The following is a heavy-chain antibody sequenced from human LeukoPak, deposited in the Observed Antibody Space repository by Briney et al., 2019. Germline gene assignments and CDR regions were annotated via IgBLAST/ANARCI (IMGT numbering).Heavy chain of an antibody. CDR2: IYTSGST. J-gene: IGHJ4*02. V-gene: IGHV4-61*02. Sequence: PSQTLSLTCTVSGGSISSGSYYWSWIRQPAGKGLEWIGRIYTSGSTNYNPSLKSRVTISVDTSKNQFSLKLSSVTAADTAVYYCASRYYGGNSVDYWGQGTLVIVSS. CDR1: GGSISSGSYY. CDR3: ASRYYGGNSVDY. D-gene: IGHD4-23*01.